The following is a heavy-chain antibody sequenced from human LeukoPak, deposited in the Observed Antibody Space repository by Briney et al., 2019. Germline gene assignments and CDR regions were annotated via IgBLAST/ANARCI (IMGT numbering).Heavy chain of an antibody. V-gene: IGHV4-59*01. J-gene: IGHJ4*02. CDR2: IYYTGST. CDR1: GGSISSSY. CDR3: AGVHQSAEYYFDY. Sequence: SETLSLTCSVSGGSISSSYWSWIRQPPGKGLEWIGYIYYTGSTEYHPSLKSRVTISLDTSKNQFSLKLTSVTAADTAVYYCAGVHQSAEYYFDYWGQGNLVSVSS. D-gene: IGHD2-2*01.